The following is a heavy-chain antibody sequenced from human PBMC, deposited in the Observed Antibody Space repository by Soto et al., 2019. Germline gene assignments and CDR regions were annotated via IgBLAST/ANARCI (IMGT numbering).Heavy chain of an antibody. D-gene: IGHD2-15*01. V-gene: IGHV6-1*01. CDR1: GDSVSSNSAA. CDR2: TYYRSKWYK. CDR3: ARTVGWLDP. Sequence: QTLSLTCVISGDSVSSNSAAWNWIRQSPSRGLEWLGRTYYRSKWYKEYAASVKSRITINPDTSKNQFSLQLNSVSPEDTAVYYCARTVGWLDPWGQGTQVTVSS. J-gene: IGHJ5*02.